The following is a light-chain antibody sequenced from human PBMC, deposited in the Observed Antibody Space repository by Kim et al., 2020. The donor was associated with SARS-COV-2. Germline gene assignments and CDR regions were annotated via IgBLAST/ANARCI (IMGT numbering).Light chain of an antibody. V-gene: IGKV1-9*01. J-gene: IGKJ3*01. CDR3: QLLNNYPPFT. CDR2: TAS. CDR1: QDISTY. Sequence: GDRVTLTWRDRQDISTYLAWYQQKPGKAPKLLIYTASTLQSGVPSRFSGSGSGTEFTLTISSLQPEDFAAYYCQLLNNYPPFTFGPGTKVDIK.